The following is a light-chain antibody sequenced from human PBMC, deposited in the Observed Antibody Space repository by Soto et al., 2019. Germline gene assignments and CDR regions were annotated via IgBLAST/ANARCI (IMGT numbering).Light chain of an antibody. CDR3: QQYNNWPQT. CDR1: QTVSSN. V-gene: IGKV3D-15*01. J-gene: IGKJ1*01. Sequence: EIVLTQSPGTMSLSPGGRATLSYRASQTVSSNYLAWCQQRPGQAPRLLIYGASNRATGIPDRFSGSGSGTEFTLTISSLQSEDFAVYYCQQYNNWPQTFGQGTKVDIK. CDR2: GAS.